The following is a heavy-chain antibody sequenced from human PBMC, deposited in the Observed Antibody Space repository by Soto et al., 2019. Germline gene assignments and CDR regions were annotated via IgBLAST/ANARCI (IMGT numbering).Heavy chain of an antibody. CDR2: MYYTGVT. J-gene: IGHJ6*02. CDR3: ARGGEPLGYYGLDV. CDR1: GGSVRSGNHF. Sequence: QVQLQESGPGLLKASETLSLTCSVSGGSVRSGNHFWNWIRQPPGRGLEWLGYMYYTGVTNYNPSLKSRVRRSVDTSKNQFSLELTSLTAADTAVYYCARGGEPLGYYGLDVWGQGTTVTVSS. V-gene: IGHV4-61*01.